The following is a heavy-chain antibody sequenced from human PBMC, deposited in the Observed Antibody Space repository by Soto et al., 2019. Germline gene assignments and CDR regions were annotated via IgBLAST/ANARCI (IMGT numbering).Heavy chain of an antibody. D-gene: IGHD3-22*01. CDR2: VSYDGRHI. J-gene: IGHJ6*02. CDR1: GFTFTTYA. Sequence: GGSLRLSCAASGFTFTTYAMNWVRQAPGKGLEWVALVSYDGRHIYYANSVKGRFTISRDNSKDTLYLQMNSLGAEDTAVYYCAKTGADSSGHYRGYQYYGLDVWGQGTAVTVSS. CDR3: AKTGADSSGHYRGYQYYGLDV. V-gene: IGHV3-30-3*02.